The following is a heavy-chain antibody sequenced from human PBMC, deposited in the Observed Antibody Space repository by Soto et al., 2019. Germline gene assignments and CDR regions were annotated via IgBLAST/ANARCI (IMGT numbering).Heavy chain of an antibody. CDR1: GFTFGDYA. CDR2: IRSKAYSGTT. Sequence: GGSLRLSCTTSGFTFGDYAMSWFRQAPGKGLEWVGFIRSKAYSGTTEYAASVKGRFTISRDDSTSIAYLQMNSLQTEDTAVYYCTRRPHNDYWGQGTLVTVSS. CDR3: TRRPHNDY. J-gene: IGHJ4*02. V-gene: IGHV3-49*03.